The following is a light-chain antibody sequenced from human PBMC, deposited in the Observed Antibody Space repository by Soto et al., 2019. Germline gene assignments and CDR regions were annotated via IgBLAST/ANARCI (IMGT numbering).Light chain of an antibody. CDR2: EVS. CDR1: SSDVGGYNY. V-gene: IGLV2-14*01. CDR3: SSYTSFSTYV. Sequence: QSALTQPASVSGSPGQSITISCTGTSSDVGGYNYVSWYQHHPGKAPKLMIYEVSNRPSGVSNRFSGSKSDNTASLTISGLQAEDEADYYCSSYTSFSTYVFGTGTKVTVL. J-gene: IGLJ1*01.